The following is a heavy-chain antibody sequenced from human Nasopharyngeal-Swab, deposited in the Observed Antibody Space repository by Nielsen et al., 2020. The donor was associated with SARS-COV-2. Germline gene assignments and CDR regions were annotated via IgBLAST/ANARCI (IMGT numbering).Heavy chain of an antibody. CDR3: AKVEVVRGVYFDY. Sequence: GGSLRLSCAASGFTFSSYWMHWVRQAPGKGLVWVSRINSDGSSTSYAESVKGRFTISRDNSKNTLYLQMNSLRAEDTAVYYCAKVEVVRGVYFDYWGQGTLVTVSS. CDR2: INSDGSST. D-gene: IGHD3-10*01. J-gene: IGHJ4*02. V-gene: IGHV3-74*01. CDR1: GFTFSSYW.